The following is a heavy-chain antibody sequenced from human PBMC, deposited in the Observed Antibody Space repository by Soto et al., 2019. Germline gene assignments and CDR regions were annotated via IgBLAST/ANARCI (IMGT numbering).Heavy chain of an antibody. J-gene: IGHJ4*02. V-gene: IGHV3-33*01. D-gene: IGHD3-3*01. CDR1: GFTFSSYG. CDR3: ARDNNRFLEWLFSY. Sequence: GGSLRLSCAASGFTFSSYGMHWVRQAPGKGLEWVAVIWYDGSNKYYADSVKGRFTISRDNSKNTLYLQMNSLRAEDTGVYYCARDNNRFLEWLFSYWGQGTLVTVSS. CDR2: IWYDGSNK.